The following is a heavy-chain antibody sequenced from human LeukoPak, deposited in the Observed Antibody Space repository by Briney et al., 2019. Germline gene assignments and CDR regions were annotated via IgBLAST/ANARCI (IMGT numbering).Heavy chain of an antibody. CDR3: ARFDDYGDYVSSGFDP. J-gene: IGHJ5*02. Sequence: PSETLSLTCAVYGGSFSGYYWSWIRQPPGKGLEWIGYIYYSGSTSYNLSLKSRVTISVDTSKNQFSLKLSSVTAADTAVYYCARFDDYGDYVSSGFDPWGQGTLVTVSS. D-gene: IGHD4-17*01. CDR2: IYYSGST. V-gene: IGHV4-59*01. CDR1: GGSFSGYY.